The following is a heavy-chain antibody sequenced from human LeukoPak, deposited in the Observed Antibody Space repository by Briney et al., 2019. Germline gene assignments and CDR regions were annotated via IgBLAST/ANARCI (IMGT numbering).Heavy chain of an antibody. CDR1: GFTFSGSA. Sequence: GGSLRLXCAASGFTFSGSAMHWVRRASGKGLEWVGRIRSKANSYATAYAASVKGRFTISRDDSKNTAYLQMNSLKTEDTAVYSCTSGDYGDYASDYWGQGTLVTVSS. CDR2: IRSKANSYAT. D-gene: IGHD4-17*01. J-gene: IGHJ4*02. CDR3: TSGDYGDYASDY. V-gene: IGHV3-73*01.